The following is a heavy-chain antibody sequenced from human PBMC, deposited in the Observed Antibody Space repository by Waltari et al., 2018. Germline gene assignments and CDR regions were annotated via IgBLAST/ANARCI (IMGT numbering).Heavy chain of an antibody. V-gene: IGHV3-53*02. J-gene: IGHJ4*02. CDR2: IYSGGST. CDR3: ARTYYDILTGSLNHFDY. CDR1: GFTVSSNY. D-gene: IGHD3-9*01. Sequence: VQLVETGGGWIQPGGSLRLSCAASGFTVSSNYMSWVRQAPGKGLEWVSVIYSGGSTYYADSVKGRFTISRDNSKNTLYLQMNSLRAEDTAVYYCARTYYDILTGSLNHFDYWGQGTLVTVSS.